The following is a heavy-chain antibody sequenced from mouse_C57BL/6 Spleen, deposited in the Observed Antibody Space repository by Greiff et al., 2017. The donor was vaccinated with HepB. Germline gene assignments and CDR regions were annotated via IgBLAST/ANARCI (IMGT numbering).Heavy chain of an antibody. CDR1: GFNIKDYY. J-gene: IGHJ1*03. Sequence: EVQLQQSGAELVKPGASVKLSCTASGFNIKDYYMHWVKQGTEQGLEWIGRIDPEDGENKYAPKFQGKATITADTSSNTAYLQLSSLTSGDTAVDYCGRGGWLPRYFDVWGTGTTVTVSS. D-gene: IGHD2-3*01. CDR2: IDPEDGEN. V-gene: IGHV14-2*01. CDR3: GRGGWLPRYFDV.